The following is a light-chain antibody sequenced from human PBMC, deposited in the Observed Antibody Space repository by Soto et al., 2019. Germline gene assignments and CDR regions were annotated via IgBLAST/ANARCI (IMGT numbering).Light chain of an antibody. CDR1: QGMNNF. CDR3: QKYNSALST. J-gene: IGKJ1*01. CDR2: APS. V-gene: IGKV1-27*01. Sequence: DIQMTQSPSALSASVGDRVAITCRASQGMNNFLAWYQQKPEKVPKLLIYAPSTLLSGVPSRFSGSGSRTDFNSTVSSLQPEDVAMYYCQKYNSALSTFGKGTKIEIK.